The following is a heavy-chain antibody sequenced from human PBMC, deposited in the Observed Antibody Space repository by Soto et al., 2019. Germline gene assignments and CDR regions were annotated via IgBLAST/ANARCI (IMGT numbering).Heavy chain of an antibody. Sequence: EVHLLESGGDLVQPGGSLRLSCEASGFTFSSYAMSWVRQAPGKGLEWVSGISVGGGCPYYADSVKGRFTISRDNSKNTLNLQMNSLRVEDTALYYCAKAPGADYGNDCDYWGQGTLVTVSS. CDR3: AKAPGADYGNDCDY. D-gene: IGHD4-4*01. J-gene: IGHJ4*02. V-gene: IGHV3-23*01. CDR2: ISVGGGCP. CDR1: GFTFSSYA.